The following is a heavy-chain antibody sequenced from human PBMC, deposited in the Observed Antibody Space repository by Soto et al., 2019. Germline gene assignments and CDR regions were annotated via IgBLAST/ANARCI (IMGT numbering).Heavy chain of an antibody. Sequence: GGSLRLSCAASGFTFSSYAMSWVRQAPGKGLEWVSAISGSGGSTYYADSVKGRFTISRDNSKNTLYLQMNSLRAEDTAVYYCAKIAGFSIVLMVYAGGGYYMDVWGKGTTVTVSS. V-gene: IGHV3-23*01. CDR2: ISGSGGST. CDR3: AKIAGFSIVLMVYAGGGYYMDV. CDR1: GFTFSSYA. J-gene: IGHJ6*03. D-gene: IGHD2-8*01.